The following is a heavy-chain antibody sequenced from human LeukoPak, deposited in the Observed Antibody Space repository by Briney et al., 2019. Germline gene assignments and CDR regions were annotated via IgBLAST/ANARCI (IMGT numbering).Heavy chain of an antibody. CDR1: GFTVSSNY. J-gene: IGHJ4*02. D-gene: IGHD3-22*01. V-gene: IGHV3-23*01. CDR3: AKSLALLVVTSVDY. CDR2: ISGSGGST. Sequence: GGSLRLSCAASGFTVSSNYMSWVRQPPGKGLEWVSAISGSGGSTYYADSVRGRFTISRDNSKNTLYLQMNSLRAEDTAVYYCAKSLALLVVTSVDYWGLGTLVTVSS.